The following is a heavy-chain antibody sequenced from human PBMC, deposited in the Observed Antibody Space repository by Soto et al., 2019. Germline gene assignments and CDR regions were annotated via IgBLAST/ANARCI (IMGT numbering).Heavy chain of an antibody. CDR3: AKDLGDISILERGGLVEY. Sequence: EVQLLESGGGLVQPGGSLRVSCAGSGFTLSYYAMSWVLQAPGKGLEWVSVISGSGTNTYYADSVKGRFTISRDNSKNMVYLQMNSLRVEDTAVYYCAKDLGDISILERGGLVEYWCQGTLVTVSS. CDR2: ISGSGTNT. CDR1: GFTLSYYA. J-gene: IGHJ4*02. D-gene: IGHD5-12*01. V-gene: IGHV3-23*01.